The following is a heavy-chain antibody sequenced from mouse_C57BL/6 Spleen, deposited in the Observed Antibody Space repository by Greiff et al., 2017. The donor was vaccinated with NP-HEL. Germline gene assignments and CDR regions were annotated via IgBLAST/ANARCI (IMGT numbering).Heavy chain of an antibody. CDR3: ARSYSNYEAWFAY. D-gene: IGHD2-5*01. V-gene: IGHV1-7*01. Sequence: QVQLQQSGAELAKPGASVKLSCKASGYTFTSYWMHWVKQRPGQGLEWIGYINPSSGYTKYNQKFKDKATLTADKSSSTAYMQLRSLTYEDSAVYYCARSYSNYEAWFAYWGQGTLVTVSA. J-gene: IGHJ3*01. CDR1: GYTFTSYW. CDR2: INPSSGYT.